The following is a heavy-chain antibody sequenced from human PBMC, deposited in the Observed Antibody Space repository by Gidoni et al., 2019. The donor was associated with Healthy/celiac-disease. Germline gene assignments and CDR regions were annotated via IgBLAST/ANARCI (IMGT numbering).Heavy chain of an antibody. CDR1: GGSIRSYA. J-gene: IGHJ4*02. Sequence: QVQLQESGPGLVKPSETLSLTCTVSGGSIRSYAWSWIRQPPGKGLEWIGYIYYSGSTNYNPSLKSRVTISVDTSKNQFSLKLSSVTAADTAVYYCARESVAVAGTFASGLDYWGQGTLVTVSS. D-gene: IGHD6-19*01. V-gene: IGHV4-59*01. CDR2: IYYSGST. CDR3: ARESVAVAGTFASGLDY.